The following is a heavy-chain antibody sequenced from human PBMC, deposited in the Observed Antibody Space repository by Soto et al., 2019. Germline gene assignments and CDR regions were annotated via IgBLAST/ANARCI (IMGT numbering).Heavy chain of an antibody. D-gene: IGHD1-26*01. Sequence: QVQLVQSGADVKKPGSSVKVSCKASGGTFSSYAISWVRQAPGQGLEWMGGIIPIFGTTIYARRFQGRVTITADKSTSTAYMELRSLRSEDTAVYYCARGTRSGSYYYYGLDVWGQGTTVTVSS. CDR1: GGTFSSYA. CDR2: IIPIFGTT. J-gene: IGHJ6*02. V-gene: IGHV1-69*06. CDR3: ARGTRSGSYYYYGLDV.